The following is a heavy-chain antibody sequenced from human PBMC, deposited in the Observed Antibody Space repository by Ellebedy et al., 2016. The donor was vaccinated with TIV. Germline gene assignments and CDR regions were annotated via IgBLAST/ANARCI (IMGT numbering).Heavy chain of an antibody. V-gene: IGHV3-30-3*01. Sequence: GGSLRLXCAASGFTFSSYAMHWVRQAPGKGLEWVAVISYDGSNKYYADSVKGRFTISRDNSKNTLYLQMNSLRAEDTAVYYCARDPGDTMVRGVINYYYYGMDVWGQGTTVTVSS. CDR3: ARDPGDTMVRGVINYYYYGMDV. J-gene: IGHJ6*02. CDR1: GFTFSSYA. D-gene: IGHD3-10*01. CDR2: ISYDGSNK.